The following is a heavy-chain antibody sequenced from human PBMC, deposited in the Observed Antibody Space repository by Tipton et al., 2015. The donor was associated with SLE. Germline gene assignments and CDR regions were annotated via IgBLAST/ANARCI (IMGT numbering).Heavy chain of an antibody. Sequence: RSLRLSCAASGFTFSSHGMHWFRQAPGKGLEWLAVISYEGSIKFYADSVKGRFTISRDNSENTVYLQVDRLRAEDTAVYYCARAQLYNYYNGIDVWGQGTTVTVSS. V-gene: IGHV3-30*03. CDR1: GFTFSSHG. CDR2: ISYEGSIK. D-gene: IGHD2-2*01. CDR3: ARAQLYNYYNGIDV. J-gene: IGHJ6*02.